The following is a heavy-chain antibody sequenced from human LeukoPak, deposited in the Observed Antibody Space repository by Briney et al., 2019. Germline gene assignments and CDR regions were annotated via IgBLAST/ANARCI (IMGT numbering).Heavy chain of an antibody. D-gene: IGHD6-19*01. CDR1: GLTFTSYA. CDR2: ISGSGGST. Sequence: AGGSLRLSCAAAGLTFTSYAMSWFRQAPGKGLEWVSAISGSGGSTYYADSVKGRFTISRDNSKNTLYLQMNSLRTEDTAVYYCAKDPGIAVAGTEDDAFDIWGQGTMVTVSS. V-gene: IGHV3-23*01. J-gene: IGHJ3*02. CDR3: AKDPGIAVAGTEDDAFDI.